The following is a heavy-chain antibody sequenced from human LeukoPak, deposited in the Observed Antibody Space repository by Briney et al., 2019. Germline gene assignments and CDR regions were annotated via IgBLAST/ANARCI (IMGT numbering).Heavy chain of an antibody. CDR2: IGAYNGNT. V-gene: IGHV1-18*01. CDR3: AQTPIVGATMVFDY. CDR1: GYTFTSYG. J-gene: IGHJ4*02. Sequence: GASVKVSCTASGYTFTSYGISWVRQAPGQGLEWMGWIGAYNGNTNYAQKLQGRVTMTTDTSTSTAYMELRSLRSDDTAVYYCAQTPIVGATMVFDYWGQGTLVTVSS. D-gene: IGHD1-26*01.